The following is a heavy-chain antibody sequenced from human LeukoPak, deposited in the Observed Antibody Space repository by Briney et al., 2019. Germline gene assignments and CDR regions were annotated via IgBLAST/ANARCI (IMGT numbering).Heavy chain of an antibody. J-gene: IGHJ5*02. CDR3: ARGGGA. CDR2: INHSGST. Sequence: PSETLSLTCAVYGGSFSGYYWSWIRQPPGKGLEWIGEINHSGSTNYNPSLKSRVTISVDTSKNQFSLKLSSVTAADTAVYYCARGGGAWGKGTLVTVSS. V-gene: IGHV4-34*01. D-gene: IGHD3-16*01. CDR1: GGSFSGYY.